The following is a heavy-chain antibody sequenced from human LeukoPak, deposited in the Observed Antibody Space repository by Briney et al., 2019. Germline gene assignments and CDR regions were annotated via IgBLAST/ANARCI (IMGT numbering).Heavy chain of an antibody. V-gene: IGHV4-59*08. CDR3: ATLTMTTSIGWFDP. CDR2: IYYSGST. J-gene: IGHJ5*02. D-gene: IGHD4-17*01. Sequence: PSGTLSLTCTVSGGSISSYYWSWIRQPPGKGLEWIGYIYYSGSTNYNPSLKSRVTISVDTSKNQFSLKLSSVTAADTAVYYCATLTMTTSIGWFDPWGQGTLVTVSS. CDR1: GGSISSYY.